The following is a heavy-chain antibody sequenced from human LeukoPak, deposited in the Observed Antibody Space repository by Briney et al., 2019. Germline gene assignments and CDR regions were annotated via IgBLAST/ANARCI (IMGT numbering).Heavy chain of an antibody. CDR1: GGSFSGYY. CDR2: IYYSGNT. CDR3: ARSPTYRPNFNY. V-gene: IGHV4-31*11. D-gene: IGHD1-14*01. Sequence: SETLSLTCAVYGGSFSGYYWSWIRQHPGKGLEWIGYIYYSGNTYYNPSLKGRVTISVDTSKNQLSLKLSSVTAADTAVYYCARSPTYRPNFNYWGQGTLVTVSS. J-gene: IGHJ4*02.